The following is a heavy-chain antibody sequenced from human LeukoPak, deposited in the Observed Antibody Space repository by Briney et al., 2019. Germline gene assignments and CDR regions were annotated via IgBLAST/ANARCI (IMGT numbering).Heavy chain of an antibody. CDR1: GFTFSGYW. CDR3: ARDDRDTSGYPALDY. J-gene: IGHJ4*02. CDR2: INQDGSQK. Sequence: PGGSLRLSCAASGFTFSGYWMSWVRQAPGKGLEWVATINQDGSQKYYGDSVRGRLTISRDNAKNSLYLQMNSLRAEDTAVYYCARDDRDTSGYPALDYWGQGTLVTVSS. V-gene: IGHV3-7*05. D-gene: IGHD3-22*01.